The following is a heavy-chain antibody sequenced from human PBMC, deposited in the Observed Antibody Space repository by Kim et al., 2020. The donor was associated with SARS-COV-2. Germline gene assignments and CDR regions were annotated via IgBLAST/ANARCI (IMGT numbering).Heavy chain of an antibody. CDR2: ISSNGGST. J-gene: IGHJ6*02. CDR1: GFTFSSYA. Sequence: GGSLRLSCAASGFTFSSYAMHWVRQAPGKGLEYVSAISSNGGSTYYANSVKGRFTISRDNSKNTLYLQMGSLRAEDMAVYYCARDPYDSDYYYYGMDVWGQGTTVTVSS. CDR3: ARDPYDSDYYYYGMDV. D-gene: IGHD3-22*01. V-gene: IGHV3-64*01.